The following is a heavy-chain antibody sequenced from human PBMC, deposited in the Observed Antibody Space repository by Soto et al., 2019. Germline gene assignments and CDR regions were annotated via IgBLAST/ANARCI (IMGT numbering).Heavy chain of an antibody. CDR3: TTDSATYYYDSSGYFDY. J-gene: IGHJ4*02. D-gene: IGHD3-22*01. CDR1: GFTFSNAW. V-gene: IGHV3-15*07. Sequence: EVQLVESGGGLVKPGGSLRLSCAASGFTFSNAWMNWVRQAPGKGLEWVGRIKSKTDGGTTDYAARVKGRFTISRDDSKNTLYLQMNSLKTEDTAVYYCTTDSATYYYDSSGYFDYWGQGTLVTVSS. CDR2: IKSKTDGGTT.